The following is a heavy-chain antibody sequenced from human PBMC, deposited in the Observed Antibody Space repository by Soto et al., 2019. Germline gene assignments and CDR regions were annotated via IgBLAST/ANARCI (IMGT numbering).Heavy chain of an antibody. CDR1: GGSISSGDYY. CDR3: ARSQGYCSGGSCYSDYYYGMDV. Sequence: SETLSLTCTVSGGSISSGDYYWSWIRQPPGKGLEWIGYIYYSGSTYYNPSLKSRVTISVDTSKNQFSLKLSSVTAADTAVYYCARSQGYCSGGSCYSDYYYGMDVWGQGTTVTVSS. CDR2: IYYSGST. V-gene: IGHV4-30-4*01. D-gene: IGHD2-15*01. J-gene: IGHJ6*02.